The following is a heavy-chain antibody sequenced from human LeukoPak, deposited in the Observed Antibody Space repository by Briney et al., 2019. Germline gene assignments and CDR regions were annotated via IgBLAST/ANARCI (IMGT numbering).Heavy chain of an antibody. V-gene: IGHV3-21*01. J-gene: IGHJ4*02. D-gene: IGHD3-10*01. Sequence: GGSLRLSCAASGFTFSSYSMNWVRQAPGKGLEWVSSISSSSSYIYYADSVKGRFTISRDNARNSLYLQMNSLRAEDTAVYYCARAPRELFDYWGQGTLVTVSS. CDR1: GFTFSSYS. CDR2: ISSSSSYI. CDR3: ARAPRELFDY.